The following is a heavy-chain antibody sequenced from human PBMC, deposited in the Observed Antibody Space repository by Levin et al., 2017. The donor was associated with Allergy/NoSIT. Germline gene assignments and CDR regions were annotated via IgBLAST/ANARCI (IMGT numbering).Heavy chain of an antibody. D-gene: IGHD1-26*01. CDR2: VYYNGSS. CDR1: GGSISSSSYY. J-gene: IGHJ4*02. Sequence: SETLSLTCTVSGGSISSSSYYCGWIRQPPGKGLEWIGSVYYNGSSYYNASLKSRVTISVETSKNQFSLKLSSVTAADTALYYCAIQVVGVTRLFDYWGQGTLVTVSS. CDR3: AIQVVGVTRLFDY. V-gene: IGHV4-39*01.